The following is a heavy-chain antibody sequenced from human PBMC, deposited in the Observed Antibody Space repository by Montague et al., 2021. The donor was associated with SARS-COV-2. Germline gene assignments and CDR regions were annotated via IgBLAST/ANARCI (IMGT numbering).Heavy chain of an antibody. Sequence: TLSLTCSVPGASISSANYYWSWIRQHPGKGLEFIGYIYYSGSSFYNPSLKSRLTISVDTSKNRFSLRLSSVTAADTAIYFCASQSGSYYNYFDLWGQGTLVTVSS. CDR2: IYYSGSS. J-gene: IGHJ4*02. D-gene: IGHD1-26*01. V-gene: IGHV4-31*03. CDR3: ASQSGSYYNYFDL. CDR1: GASISSANYY.